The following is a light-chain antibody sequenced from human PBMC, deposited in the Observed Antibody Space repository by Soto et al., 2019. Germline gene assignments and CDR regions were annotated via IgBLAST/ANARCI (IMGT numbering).Light chain of an antibody. CDR1: QGISSY. J-gene: IGKJ1*01. CDR3: QQYYSYRWT. V-gene: IGKV1-8*01. Sequence: AIRMTQSPSSLSASTGDRVTITCRASQGISSYLAWYQQKPGKAPKLLNYAASTLQSGVPSRFSGSGSGTDSTLTISCLQSEDFATYYCQQYYSYRWTFGQGTKVEIK. CDR2: AAS.